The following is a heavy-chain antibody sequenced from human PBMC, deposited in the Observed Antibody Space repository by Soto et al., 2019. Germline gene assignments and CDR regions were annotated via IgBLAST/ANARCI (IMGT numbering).Heavy chain of an antibody. CDR2: ITISGGTT. CDR3: AKETPTPTCFDF. V-gene: IGHV3-23*01. J-gene: IGHJ4*02. Sequence: EVQLLESGGGLVQPGGSLRLSCVASGFTFSTSVLGWVRQAPGKGLEWVSIITISGGTTYYADSVKGRFTISRDNSQDTLYLQMNSLRAEDTAVYYCAKETPTPTCFDFWGQGTLVTVSS. CDR1: GFTFSTSV.